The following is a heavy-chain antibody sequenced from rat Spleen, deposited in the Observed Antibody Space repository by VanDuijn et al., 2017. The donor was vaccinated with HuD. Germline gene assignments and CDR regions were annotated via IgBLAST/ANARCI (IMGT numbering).Heavy chain of an antibody. V-gene: IGHV5-31*01. CDR3: TRGDYYSGDDYFDY. CDR2: ITNTGGST. J-gene: IGHJ2*01. CDR1: GFTFNNYW. Sequence: EVQLVESGGGLVQPGRSLKLSCVASGFTFNNYWMTWIRQAPGKGLEWVASITNTGGSTYYPDSVKGRFTISRDNAKSTLYLQMNSLRSEDTATYYCTRGDYYSGDDYFDYWGQGVMVTVSS. D-gene: IGHD1-1*01.